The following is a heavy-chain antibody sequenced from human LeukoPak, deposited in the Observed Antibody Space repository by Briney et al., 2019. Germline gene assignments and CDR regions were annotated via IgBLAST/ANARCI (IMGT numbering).Heavy chain of an antibody. CDR3: ASILRSSSGYYFDY. J-gene: IGHJ4*02. CDR1: GFTVSTNY. Sequence: GGSLRLSCAASGFTVSTNYMSWVRQAPGKGLEWVSVIYSGDTTFYADSVRGKFTISRDNSKNTLYLQMNSLRTEDTAVYYCASILRSSSGYYFDYWGQGTLVTVSS. V-gene: IGHV3-66*01. CDR2: IYSGDTT. D-gene: IGHD3-10*01.